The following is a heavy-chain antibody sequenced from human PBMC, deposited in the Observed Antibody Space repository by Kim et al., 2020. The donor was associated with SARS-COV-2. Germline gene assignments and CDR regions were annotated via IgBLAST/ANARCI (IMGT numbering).Heavy chain of an antibody. J-gene: IGHJ5*02. CDR1: GGSFSGYY. CDR3: ARRKGYSSGWGWFDP. V-gene: IGHV4-34*01. CDR2: INHRGST. Sequence: SETLSLTCAVYGGSFSGYYWSWIRQPPGKGLEWIGEINHRGSTNYNPSLKSRVTISVDTSKNPLSLKLSSVTAADAAVYYCARRKGYSSGWGWFDPWGQGTLVTVSS. D-gene: IGHD6-19*01.